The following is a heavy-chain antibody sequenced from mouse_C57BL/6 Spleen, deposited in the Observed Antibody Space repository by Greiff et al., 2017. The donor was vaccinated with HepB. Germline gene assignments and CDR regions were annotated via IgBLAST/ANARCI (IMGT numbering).Heavy chain of an antibody. Sequence: EVKVEESGPGLVKPSQSLSLTCSVTGYSITSGYYWNWIRQFPGNKLEWMGYISYDGSNNYNPSLKNRISITRDTSKNQFFLKLNSVTTEDTATYYCARDDWDDPLFAYWGQGTLVTVSA. CDR2: ISYDGSN. CDR3: ARDDWDDPLFAY. V-gene: IGHV3-6*01. D-gene: IGHD4-1*01. CDR1: GYSITSGYY. J-gene: IGHJ3*01.